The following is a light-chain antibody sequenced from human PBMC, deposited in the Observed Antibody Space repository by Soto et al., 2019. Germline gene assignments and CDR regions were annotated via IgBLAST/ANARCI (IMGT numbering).Light chain of an antibody. CDR2: DNN. CDR1: SSNIESNY. Sequence: QSVLAQPPSVSAAPGQKVTISCSGSSSNIESNYVSWYQHVPGTAPKLLIYDNNNRPSGIPDRFSGSTSGTSASLAITGLQAEDEGDYYCQSYDSTLSARYVFGTGTKVTVL. V-gene: IGLV1-51*01. CDR3: QSYDSTLSARYV. J-gene: IGLJ1*01.